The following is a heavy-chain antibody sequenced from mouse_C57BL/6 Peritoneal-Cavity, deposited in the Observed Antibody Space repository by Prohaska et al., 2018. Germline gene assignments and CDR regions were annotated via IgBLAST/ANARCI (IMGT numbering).Heavy chain of an antibody. Sequence: KLSCKATGYTFTGYWIEWVKQRPGHGLEWIGEILPGSGSTNYNEKFKGKATVTADTCSNTTYMQLSSRTTEDSAIYYCARGTTVADFDYWGQGTTLTVSS. D-gene: IGHD1-1*01. CDR2: ILPGSGST. CDR1: GYTFTGYW. V-gene: IGHV1-9*01. J-gene: IGHJ2*01. CDR3: ARGTTVADFDY.